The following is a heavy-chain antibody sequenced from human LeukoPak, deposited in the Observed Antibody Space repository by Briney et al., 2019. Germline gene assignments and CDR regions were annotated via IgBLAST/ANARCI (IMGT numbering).Heavy chain of an antibody. CDR3: ARVTFYSSSWFDY. Sequence: SETLSLTCTVSGGSISSSSYYWGWIRQPPGKGLEWVGSIYYSGSTYYNPSLKSRVTISVDKSKNQFSLKLSSVTAADTAVYYCARVTFYSSSWFDYWAREPWSPSPQ. J-gene: IGHJ4*02. V-gene: IGHV4-39*07. D-gene: IGHD6-13*01. CDR1: GGSISSSSYY. CDR2: IYYSGST.